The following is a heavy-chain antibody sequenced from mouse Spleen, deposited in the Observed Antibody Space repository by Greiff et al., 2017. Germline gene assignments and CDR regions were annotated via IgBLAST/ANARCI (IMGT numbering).Heavy chain of an antibody. CDR2: ISSGGGNT. CDR3: ARHPELGLLWFAY. D-gene: IGHD3-1*01. J-gene: IGHJ3*01. Sequence: EVKLVESGGGLVKLGGSLKLSCAASGFTFSSYAMSWVRQTPEKRLEWVATISSGGGNTYYPDSVKGRFTISRDNAKNTLYLQMSSLKSEDTAMYYCARHPELGLLWFAYWGQGTLVTVSA. V-gene: IGHV5-9*04. CDR1: GFTFSSYA.